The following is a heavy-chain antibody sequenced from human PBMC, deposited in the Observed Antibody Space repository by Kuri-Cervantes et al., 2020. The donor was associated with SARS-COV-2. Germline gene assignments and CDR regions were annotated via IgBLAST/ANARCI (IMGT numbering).Heavy chain of an antibody. CDR1: GGTFGSYA. CDR3: ARPYCSTSTCYDGTFDS. D-gene: IGHD2-2*01. V-gene: IGHV1-69*06. Sequence: SVKVSCKASGGTFGSYAVTRVRQAPGQGLEWMGRIIPLFGTTIYARKFQGRVTLTADKSTNTAYMELSSLRSEDTAVYYCARPYCSTSTCYDGTFDSWGQGTLVTVSS. J-gene: IGHJ4*02. CDR2: IIPLFGTT.